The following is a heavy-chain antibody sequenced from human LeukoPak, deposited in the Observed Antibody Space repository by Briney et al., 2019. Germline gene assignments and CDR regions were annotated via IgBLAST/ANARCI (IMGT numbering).Heavy chain of an antibody. CDR1: GFTFSSYG. V-gene: IGHV3-30*02. CDR3: AKDQILPYAFDI. J-gene: IGHJ3*02. D-gene: IGHD1-26*01. Sequence: GGSLRLSCAASGFTFSSYGMHWVRQAPGKGLEWVAFIRYDGSNKYYADSVKGRFTISRDNSKNTLYLQMNSLRAEGTAVYYCAKDQILPYAFDIWGQGTMVTVSS. CDR2: IRYDGSNK.